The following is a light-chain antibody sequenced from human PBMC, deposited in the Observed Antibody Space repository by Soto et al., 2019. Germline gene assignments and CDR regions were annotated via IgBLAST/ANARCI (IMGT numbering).Light chain of an antibody. CDR3: QQYGSSPQT. V-gene: IGKV3-20*01. J-gene: IGKJ1*01. CDR1: QSLSSGY. CDR2: GSS. Sequence: EIVLTQSPGTLSLSPGERATLSCRASQSLSSGYLAWYQQEPGQAPRLLISGSSNRAPGIPVRFSGSGSGTEFTLTISRLEPEDFAVYYCQQYGSSPQTFGEGTKGEI.